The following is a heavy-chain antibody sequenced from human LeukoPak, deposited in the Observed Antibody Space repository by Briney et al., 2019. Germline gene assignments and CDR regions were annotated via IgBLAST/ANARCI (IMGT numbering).Heavy chain of an antibody. CDR2: INTAGDT. V-gene: IGHV3-13*04. Sequence: GGSLRLSCAASGFTFSTYDMHWVRQATGKGLEWVSGINTAGDTYYPGPVKGRFTISRDNAQNSLYLQMNSLRPEDTAVYYCARAYSSGNDYWGQGTLVTVSS. CDR1: GFTFSTYD. CDR3: ARAYSSGNDY. D-gene: IGHD3-10*01. J-gene: IGHJ4*02.